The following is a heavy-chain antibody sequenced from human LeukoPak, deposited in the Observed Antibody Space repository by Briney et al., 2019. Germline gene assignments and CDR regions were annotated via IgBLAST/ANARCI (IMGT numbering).Heavy chain of an antibody. CDR3: ARDYGGSSPFDY. CDR2: ISSSDDTI. V-gene: IGHV3-11*04. CDR1: GGSFSGYY. J-gene: IGHJ4*02. D-gene: IGHD4-23*01. Sequence: LSLTCAVYGGSFSGYYWSWIRQPPGKGLEWVSYISSSDDTIYYADSVKGRFTISRDNAKNSLYLQMNSLRAEDTAVYYCARDYGGSSPFDYWGQGTLVTVSS.